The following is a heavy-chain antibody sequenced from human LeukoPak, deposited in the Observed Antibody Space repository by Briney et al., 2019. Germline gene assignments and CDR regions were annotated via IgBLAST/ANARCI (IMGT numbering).Heavy chain of an antibody. CDR3: ARAVCGKQQLPCVNWFDP. V-gene: IGHV4-59*12. Sequence: SETLSLTCTVSGGSISSYYWSWIRQPPGKGLEWTGYIYYSGNTNYNPSLKSRVTISVDTSKNQFSLKLSSVTAADTAVYYCARAVCGKQQLPCVNWFDPWGQGTLVTVSS. CDR2: IYYSGNT. J-gene: IGHJ5*02. CDR1: GGSISSYY. D-gene: IGHD6-13*01.